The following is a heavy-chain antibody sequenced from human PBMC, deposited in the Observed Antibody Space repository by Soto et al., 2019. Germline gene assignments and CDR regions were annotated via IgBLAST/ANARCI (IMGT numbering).Heavy chain of an antibody. D-gene: IGHD2-2*01. Sequence: GGSLRLSCAASGFTFSSYSMNWVRQAPGKGLEWVSSISSSSSYIYYADSVKGRFTISRDNAKNSLYLQMNSLRAEDTAVYYCARDIPAAADAFDIWGQRTMVTVSS. CDR3: ARDIPAAADAFDI. J-gene: IGHJ3*02. V-gene: IGHV3-21*01. CDR2: ISSSSSYI. CDR1: GFTFSSYS.